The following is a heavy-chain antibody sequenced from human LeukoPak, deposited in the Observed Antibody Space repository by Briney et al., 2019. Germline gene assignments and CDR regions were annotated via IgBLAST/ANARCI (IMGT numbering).Heavy chain of an antibody. Sequence: PSETLSLTCTVSSGSISSYYWSWIRQPPGKGLEWIGYIYYSGSTNYNPSLKSRVTISVDTSKNQFSLKLSSVTAADTAVYYCARVSYDYVWGSYRYRFDYWGQGTLVTVSS. CDR3: ARVSYDYVWGSYRYRFDY. V-gene: IGHV4-59*01. D-gene: IGHD3-16*02. CDR1: SGSISSYY. J-gene: IGHJ4*02. CDR2: IYYSGST.